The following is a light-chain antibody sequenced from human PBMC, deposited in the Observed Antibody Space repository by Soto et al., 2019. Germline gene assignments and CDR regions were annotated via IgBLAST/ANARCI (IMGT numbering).Light chain of an antibody. CDR1: QSVSSSY. V-gene: IGKV3-20*01. J-gene: IGKJ5*01. CDR2: GAS. Sequence: EIVLTQSPGTLSLSPGERATLSCRASQSVSSSYLAWYQQKPGQAPRLLINGASSRATGIPDRFSGSGSGTDFTLTISRLEPEDFGVYYCQQYGTSPPSTFGQGTRLEIK. CDR3: QQYGTSPPST.